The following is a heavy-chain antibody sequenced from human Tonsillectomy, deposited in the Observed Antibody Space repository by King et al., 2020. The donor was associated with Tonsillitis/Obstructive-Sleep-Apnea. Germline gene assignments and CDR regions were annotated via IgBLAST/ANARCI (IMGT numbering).Heavy chain of an antibody. CDR2: VKNKAVVGTT. V-gene: IGHV3-15*01. D-gene: IGHD3-10*01. CDR3: TARGGRY. CDR1: GFTFSHAW. Sequence: VQLVESGGGLVKPGGSLRLSCAASGFTFSHAWMSWVRQAPGKGLEWVGRVKNKAVVGTTDYTTPVKGRFTILRDDSKNTLYLQMNSLKPEDTAVYYCTARGGRYWGQGTLVTVSS. J-gene: IGHJ4*02.